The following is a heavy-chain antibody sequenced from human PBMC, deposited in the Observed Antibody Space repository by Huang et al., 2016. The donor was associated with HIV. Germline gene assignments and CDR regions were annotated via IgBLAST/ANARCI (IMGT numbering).Heavy chain of an antibody. J-gene: IGHJ4*02. CDR1: EDTLTELS. V-gene: IGHV1-24*01. D-gene: IGHD3-9*01. Sequence: QVQLVQSRAEVKKPGASVKVSCKVSEDTLTELSIHWVRRPPGKGLEWMGGVDPEIGETIYAQKFQGRVTMTEDTSTETAFMELSGLRPEDTAVYYCATGFDVFFDFWGQGTLVTVSS. CDR2: VDPEIGET. CDR3: ATGFDVFFDF.